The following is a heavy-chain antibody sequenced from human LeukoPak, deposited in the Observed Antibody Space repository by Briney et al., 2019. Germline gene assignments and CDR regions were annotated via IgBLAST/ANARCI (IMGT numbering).Heavy chain of an antibody. Sequence: LSLTCTVSGGSISSYYWSWIRQPPGKGLEWVAVIWYDGSNKYYADSVKGRFTISRDNSKNTLYLQMNSLRAEDTAVYYCARDDPYSSSWYAFRHWGQGTLVTVSS. D-gene: IGHD6-13*01. V-gene: IGHV3-33*08. CDR3: ARDDPYSSSWYAFRH. J-gene: IGHJ4*02. CDR2: IWYDGSNK. CDR1: GGSISSYY.